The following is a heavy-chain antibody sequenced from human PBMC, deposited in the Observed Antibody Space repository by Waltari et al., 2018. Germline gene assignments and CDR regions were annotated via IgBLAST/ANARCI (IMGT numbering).Heavy chain of an antibody. CDR3: ASSNPHLVPRPGDYYYYRDV. D-gene: IGHD2-2*01. CDR2: IKASSGTK. V-gene: IGHV1-46*01. J-gene: IGHJ6*03. CDR1: GFTFATYF. Sequence: QVQLVQSGAEVKKPGASVNLSCKASGFTFATYFIHWVRQAPGQGLEGVGIIKASSGTKTSAQKCQGRVTMTWETSTSTVYRELSSLRSEDTDVYYCASSNPHLVPRPGDYYYYRDVWGKGTTVTISS.